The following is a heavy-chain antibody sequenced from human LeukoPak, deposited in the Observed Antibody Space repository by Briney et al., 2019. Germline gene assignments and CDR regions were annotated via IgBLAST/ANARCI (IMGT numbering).Heavy chain of an antibody. J-gene: IGHJ1*01. D-gene: IGHD3-10*01. CDR2: INNDGSYS. Sequence: AGGSLRLSCAASGLTFSNSWMHWVRQAPGKGLVWVSRINNDGSYSSYADSVKGRFTISRDNAKNTLYLQMNSLRAGDTAVYFCARVSGLGMNEYLQHWGQGTLVTVSS. V-gene: IGHV3-74*01. CDR3: ARVSGLGMNEYLQH. CDR1: GLTFSNSW.